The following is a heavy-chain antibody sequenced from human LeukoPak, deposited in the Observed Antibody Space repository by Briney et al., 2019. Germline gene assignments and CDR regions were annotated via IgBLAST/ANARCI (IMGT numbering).Heavy chain of an antibody. D-gene: IGHD6-19*01. CDR3: VAGDGDFDY. CDR1: GFTFSSYT. V-gene: IGHV3-30*04. CDR2: ISYDGSNK. Sequence: GRSLRLSCAASGFTFSSYTMHWVRQAPGKGLEWVAVISYDGSNKYYADSVKGRFTISRDNSKNTLYLQMNSLRAEDTAVYYSVAGDGDFDYWGQGTLVTVSS. J-gene: IGHJ4*02.